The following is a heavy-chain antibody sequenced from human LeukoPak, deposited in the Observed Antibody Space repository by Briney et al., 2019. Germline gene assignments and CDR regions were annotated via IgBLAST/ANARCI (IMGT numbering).Heavy chain of an antibody. J-gene: IGHJ4*02. Sequence: GGSLRLSCAVSGFSFTNYWMHWVRQDPGKGLVWVSYISSDGSVTKYADSVKGRFTISRDNAVNTLYLQMNSLRVEDTAVYYCVRGSLRLPRSTPDYWGQGTLVTVSS. CDR3: VRGSLRLPRSTPDY. CDR1: GFSFTNYW. CDR2: ISSDGSVT. D-gene: IGHD2-21*02. V-gene: IGHV3-74*03.